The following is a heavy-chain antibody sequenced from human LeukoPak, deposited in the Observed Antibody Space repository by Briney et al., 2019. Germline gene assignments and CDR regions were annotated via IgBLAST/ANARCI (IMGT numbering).Heavy chain of an antibody. V-gene: IGHV3-9*01. CDR3: AKVTYASGSYLGGMDV. Sequence: GGSLRLSCAASGFTFDDYAMHWVRQAPGKGLEGVSVISWNSGTMGYADSVRGRFTISRDNAKNSLYLQMKSLRAEDTALYYCAKVTYASGSYLGGMDVWGQGTTVTVSS. J-gene: IGHJ6*02. D-gene: IGHD3-10*01. CDR2: ISWNSGTM. CDR1: GFTFDDYA.